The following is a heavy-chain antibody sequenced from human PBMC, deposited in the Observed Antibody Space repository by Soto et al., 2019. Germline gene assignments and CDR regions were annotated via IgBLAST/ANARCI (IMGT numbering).Heavy chain of an antibody. J-gene: IGHJ6*02. CDR1: GGSINSGGYY. Sequence: QMQLQESGPGLVKPSQTLSLTCTVSGGSINSGGYYWNGIRQHPGRGLEWMGYIYYTGSTYYNPSLKGRITFSIDTSRNQFSLKVNSVTAADTAVYYCARATPSVATLGYGMDVWGQGTTVVVSS. CDR3: ARATPSVATLGYGMDV. CDR2: IYYTGST. V-gene: IGHV4-31*03. D-gene: IGHD5-12*01.